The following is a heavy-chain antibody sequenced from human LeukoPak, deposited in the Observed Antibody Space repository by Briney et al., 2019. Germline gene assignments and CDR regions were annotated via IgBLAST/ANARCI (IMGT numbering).Heavy chain of an antibody. CDR2: ISSSGSTI. V-gene: IGHV3-11*04. CDR1: GFTFSDYY. CDR3: AREEDYYDSSGYLDY. J-gene: IGHJ4*02. D-gene: IGHD3-22*01. Sequence: GGSLRLSCAASGFTFSDYYMSWLRQAPGKGLEWVSYISSSGSTIYYADSVKGRFTISRDNAKNSLYLQMNSLRAEDTAVYYCAREEDYYDSSGYLDYWGQGTLVTVSS.